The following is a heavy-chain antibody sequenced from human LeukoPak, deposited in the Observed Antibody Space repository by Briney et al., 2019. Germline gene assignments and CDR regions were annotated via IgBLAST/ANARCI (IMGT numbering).Heavy chain of an antibody. CDR2: INHTGGT. Sequence: PSETLSLTCADYGASFSGCYWSWSRQPPGRGLEWIGEINHTGGTNYNASLKSRVTLSVDTSKKQFSLNLRSVTVADTAVYYCARGGYNNGWMKQATDYWGQGTLVTVSS. V-gene: IGHV4-34*01. J-gene: IGHJ4*02. CDR3: ARGGYNNGWMKQATDY. CDR1: GASFSGCY. D-gene: IGHD5-18*01.